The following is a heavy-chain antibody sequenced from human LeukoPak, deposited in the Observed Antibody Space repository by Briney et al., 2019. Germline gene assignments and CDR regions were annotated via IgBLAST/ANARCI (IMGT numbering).Heavy chain of an antibody. CDR2: VNPSGGST. D-gene: IGHD1-1*01. CDR3: ARRYLYYSDY. J-gene: IGHJ4*02. Sequence: ASVKVSCKASGYTFTSYGISWVRQAPGQGLEWMGIVNPSGGSTSFAQKFQGRVTMTRDMSTSTVYMELSSLRSEDTAVYYCARRYLYYSDYWGQGTLVTVSS. V-gene: IGHV1-46*01. CDR1: GYTFTSYG.